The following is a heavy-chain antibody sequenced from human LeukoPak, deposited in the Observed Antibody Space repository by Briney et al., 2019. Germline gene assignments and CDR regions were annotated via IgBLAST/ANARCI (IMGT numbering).Heavy chain of an antibody. CDR2: IIPIFGTA. CDR1: GGTFSSYA. D-gene: IGHD3-22*01. J-gene: IGHJ4*02. Sequence: SVKVSCKASGGTFSSYAISWVRQAPGQGLEWMGGIIPIFGTANYAQKFQGRVTITADESTSTAYMELSSLRSEDTAVYYCAREVDYYDSSGYYYLDYWGQGPLVTVSS. CDR3: AREVDYYDSSGYYYLDY. V-gene: IGHV1-69*13.